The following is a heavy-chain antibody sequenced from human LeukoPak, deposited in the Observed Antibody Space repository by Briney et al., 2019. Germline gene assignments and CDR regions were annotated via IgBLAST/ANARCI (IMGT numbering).Heavy chain of an antibody. CDR2: ISGRDGST. D-gene: IGHD1-26*01. Sequence: PGGSLRLSCAASGFTFSSYAMSWVRQAPGKGLEWISGISGRDGSTYYVDSVKGRFTISRDNSKNTLYLQMNSLRAEDTAVYYCAKDRDSGSYFVDYWGQGTLVTVSS. J-gene: IGHJ4*02. CDR3: AKDRDSGSYFVDY. CDR1: GFTFSSYA. V-gene: IGHV3-23*01.